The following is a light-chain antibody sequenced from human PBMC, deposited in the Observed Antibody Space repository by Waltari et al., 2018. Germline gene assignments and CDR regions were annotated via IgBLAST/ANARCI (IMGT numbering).Light chain of an antibody. CDR1: RSTTGSRT. CDR3: AAWDDRLNGVV. CDR2: NDD. Sequence: QSVLTQPPSASGTPGQRVTISCSGSRSTTGSRTVNWYQHHPGTAPKLLIYNDDERPSGVPDRFSGSKSDTSASLGISGLQSEDEADYYCAAWDDRLNGVVFGGGTKLTVL. J-gene: IGLJ3*02. V-gene: IGLV1-44*01.